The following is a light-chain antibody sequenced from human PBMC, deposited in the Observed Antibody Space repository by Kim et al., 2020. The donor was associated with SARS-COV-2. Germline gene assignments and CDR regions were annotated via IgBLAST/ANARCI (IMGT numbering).Light chain of an antibody. J-gene: IGKJ2*03. CDR2: KVS. Sequence: SAALGDSVTITCRASQTIQNCLAWHQQRPGKATKLLIHKVSVLKSGVPSRFSGSASGTEFTLTISNLQPEDSATYYCQEYNTYSGRFGQGTKLEI. CDR1: QTIQNC. V-gene: IGKV1-5*03. CDR3: QEYNTYSGR.